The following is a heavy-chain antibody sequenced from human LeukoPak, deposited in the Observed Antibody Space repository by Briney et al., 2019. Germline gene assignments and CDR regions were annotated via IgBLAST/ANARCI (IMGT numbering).Heavy chain of an antibody. Sequence: GGSLRLSCAASGFTFSSYGMNWVRQAPGKGLEWVSFISSSGNSMYYAEAVKGRFTISRDNAKNSLSLQMNSLRAEDTAVYYCARDYEIYWGQGTLVTVSS. CDR1: GFTFSSYG. J-gene: IGHJ4*02. CDR2: ISSSGNSM. CDR3: ARDYEIY. V-gene: IGHV3-48*01. D-gene: IGHD5-12*01.